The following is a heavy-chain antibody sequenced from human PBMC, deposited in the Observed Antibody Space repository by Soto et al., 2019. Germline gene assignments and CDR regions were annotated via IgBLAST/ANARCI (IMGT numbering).Heavy chain of an antibody. CDR1: GFTCSSYG. V-gene: IGHV3-30*03. Sequence: GGSLRLSCAASGFTCSSYGMHWVRQAPGKGLEWVAVISYDGSNKYYADSVKGRFTISRDNSKNTLHLQMNSLRAEDTAVYYCARSVGHDSSSWYYFDYRGQGTLVPVSS. CDR3: ARSVGHDSSSWYYFDY. CDR2: ISYDGSNK. J-gene: IGHJ4*02. D-gene: IGHD6-13*01.